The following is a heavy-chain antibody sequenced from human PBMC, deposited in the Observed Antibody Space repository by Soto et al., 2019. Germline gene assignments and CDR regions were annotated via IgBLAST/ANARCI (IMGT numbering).Heavy chain of an antibody. V-gene: IGHV3-23*01. CDR2: ISGSGGST. Sequence: EVQLLESGGGLVQPGGSLRLSCAASGFAFSSYAMSWVRQAPGKGLEWVSAISGSGGSTDYADSVKGRFTISRDNSKNTLYLQTNSLRAADTAVYYCAKLLHGYSYGFFHYYWGKGTLVTVSS. J-gene: IGHJ4*02. CDR3: AKLLHGYSYGFFHYY. D-gene: IGHD5-18*01. CDR1: GFAFSSYA.